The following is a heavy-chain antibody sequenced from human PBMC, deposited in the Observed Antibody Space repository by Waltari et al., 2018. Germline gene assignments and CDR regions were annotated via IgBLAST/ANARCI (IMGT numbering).Heavy chain of an antibody. V-gene: IGHV3-53*01. Sequence: EVQLVESGGGFIQSGGSLRLSCAASGFTVSSNYMSWVRQAPGKGLEWVSVIFSDGRTYYADSVKGRFPISRDNSKNTLYLQINSLRAEDTAVYYCARDSRGGLFFDYWGQGTLVTVSS. CDR3: ARDSRGGLFFDY. CDR1: GFTVSSNY. J-gene: IGHJ4*02. CDR2: IFSDGRT.